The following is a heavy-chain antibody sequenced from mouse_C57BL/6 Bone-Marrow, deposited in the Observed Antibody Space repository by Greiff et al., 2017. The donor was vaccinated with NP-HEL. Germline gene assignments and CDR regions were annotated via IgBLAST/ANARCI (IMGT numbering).Heavy chain of an antibody. CDR1: GYTFTSYW. V-gene: IGHV1-7*01. J-gene: IGHJ3*01. CDR2: INPSSGYT. Sequence: VMLVESGAELAKPGASVKLSCKASGYTFTSYWMHWVTQRPGQGLEWIGYINPSSGYTKYNPKFKDKATLTADKSSSTAYMQLSSLTYEDSAVYYCARQLRLLRFAYWGQGTLVTVSA. D-gene: IGHD3-2*02. CDR3: ARQLRLLRFAY.